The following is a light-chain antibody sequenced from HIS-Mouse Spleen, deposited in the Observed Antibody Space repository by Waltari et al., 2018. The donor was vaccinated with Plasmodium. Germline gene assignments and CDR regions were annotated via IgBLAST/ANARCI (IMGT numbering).Light chain of an antibody. CDR3: QQYGSSPYT. CDR2: GAS. CDR1: QSVSRRY. Sequence: EIVLTQSPGTLSLPPAARATLSCRASQSVSRRYLAWYQQKPGQTPRLLIYGASSTATGIPDRFSGSGSGTDFTLTISRLEPEDFAVYYCQQYGSSPYTFGQGTKLEIK. J-gene: IGKJ2*01. V-gene: IGKV3-20*01.